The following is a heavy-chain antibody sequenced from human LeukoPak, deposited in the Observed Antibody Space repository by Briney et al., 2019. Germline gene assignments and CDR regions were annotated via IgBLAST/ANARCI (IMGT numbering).Heavy chain of an antibody. CDR2: ISDSGDYT. CDR3: AKDTSIGKYCTNGVCSPFDY. Sequence: PGGSLTLSCADSGFTFSSYAMSWVRRAPGQGLEWVSVISDSGDYTSYADSVRGRFTISRDNSRNTLYLQMISLRPEDTAVYYCAKDTSIGKYCTNGVCSPFDYWGQGTLVTVSS. J-gene: IGHJ4*02. V-gene: IGHV3-23*01. CDR1: GFTFSSYA. D-gene: IGHD2-8*01.